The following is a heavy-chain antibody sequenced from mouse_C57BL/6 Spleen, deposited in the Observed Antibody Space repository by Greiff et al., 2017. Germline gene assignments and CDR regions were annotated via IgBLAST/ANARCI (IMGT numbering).Heavy chain of an antibody. CDR2: ISSGSSTF. V-gene: IGHV5-17*01. J-gene: IGHJ3*01. Sequence: EVQLVESGGGLVKPGGSLKLSCAASGFTFSDYGMHWVRQAPEKGLEWVAYISSGSSTFYYADTVKGRFTISRDNAKNTLFLQMTSLRSEDTAMYYCARQGTTVEAWFAYWGQGTLVTVSA. CDR3: ARQGTTVEAWFAY. D-gene: IGHD1-1*01. CDR1: GFTFSDYG.